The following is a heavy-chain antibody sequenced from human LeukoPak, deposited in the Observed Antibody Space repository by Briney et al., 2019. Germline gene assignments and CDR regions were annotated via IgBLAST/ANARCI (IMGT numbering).Heavy chain of an antibody. J-gene: IGHJ4*02. V-gene: IGHV4-34*01. D-gene: IGHD6-13*01. CDR2: INHSGST. Sequence: SETLSLTCAVYGGSFSGYYWSWIRQPPGKGLEWIGEINHSGSTNYNLSLKSRVTISVDTSKNQFSLKLSSVTAADTAVYYCARGLRSSSWYGGGYFDYWGQGTLVTVSS. CDR1: GGSFSGYY. CDR3: ARGLRSSSWYGGGYFDY.